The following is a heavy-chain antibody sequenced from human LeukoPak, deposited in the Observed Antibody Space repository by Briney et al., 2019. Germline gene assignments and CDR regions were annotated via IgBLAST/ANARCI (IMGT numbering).Heavy chain of an antibody. D-gene: IGHD6-19*01. CDR2: IYYSGST. CDR1: GGSFRSSRYY. V-gene: IGHV4-39*07. CDR3: ARETVAGKGSFDY. J-gene: IGHJ4*02. Sequence: SETLSLTCTVSGGSFRSSRYYWGWIRQTPGKGLEWIGCIYYSGSTYYNPSLKSRVTISVDTSENQFSLKLSSVTAADTAVYYCARETVAGKGSFDYWGQGTLVTVSS.